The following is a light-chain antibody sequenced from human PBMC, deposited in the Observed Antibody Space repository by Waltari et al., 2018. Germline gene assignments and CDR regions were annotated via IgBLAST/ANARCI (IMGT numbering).Light chain of an antibody. CDR2: RNN. CDR1: ISNLGNNY. CDR3: ASWDDSLSVGV. V-gene: IGLV1-47*01. J-gene: IGLJ3*02. Sequence: QSVLTQPPSASGTPGQRVTISCSGSISNLGNNYVYWYQQFPGTAPKLLLQRNNQRPSGVPDRVSGSKSGTSASLAISGLRSEDEADYYCASWDDSLSVGVFGGGTKLTVL.